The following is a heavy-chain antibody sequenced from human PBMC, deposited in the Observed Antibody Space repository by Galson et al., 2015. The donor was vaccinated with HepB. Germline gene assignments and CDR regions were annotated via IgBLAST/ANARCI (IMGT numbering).Heavy chain of an antibody. CDR1: GFTFSSYA. V-gene: IGHV3-23*01. Sequence: SLRLSCAASGFTFSSYAMSWVRQAPGKGLEWVSGISSSGGGTYYADSVKGRFTISRDNSKNTLYLQMNTLRAEDTALYYCAKDDSGGWFDYWGQGTLVTVSS. CDR3: AKDDSGGWFDY. CDR2: ISSSGGGT. J-gene: IGHJ4*02. D-gene: IGHD6-19*01.